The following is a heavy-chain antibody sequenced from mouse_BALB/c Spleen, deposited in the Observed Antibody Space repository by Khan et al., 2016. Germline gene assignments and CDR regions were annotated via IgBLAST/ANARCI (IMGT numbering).Heavy chain of an antibody. CDR1: GFSITGFA. CDR2: IWGDGST. D-gene: IGHD2-4*01. J-gene: IGHJ3*01. V-gene: IGHV2-6-7*01. Sequence: VQLQESGPGLVAPSQSLSITCTVSGFSITGFAVNWVRQPPGKGLEWLGVIWGDGSTDYDSALKSRLSICKDDSKSQVSLIMNSLQTDDTARYYCASYYDYDVGFAYWGQGTLVTVSA. CDR3: ASYYDYDVGFAY.